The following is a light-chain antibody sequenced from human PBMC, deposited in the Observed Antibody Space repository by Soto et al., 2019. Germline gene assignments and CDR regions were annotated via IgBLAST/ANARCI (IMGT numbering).Light chain of an antibody. Sequence: ETVLTQFPATLSLSPGERATLSCRASQSISSYLAWYQQKPGQAPRLLIYDASNRATGIPARFSGSASGTDFTLTISSLAPEDFAVYYCQQRNTWPLTFGGGTKVEIK. V-gene: IGKV3-11*01. J-gene: IGKJ4*01. CDR1: QSISSY. CDR3: QQRNTWPLT. CDR2: DAS.